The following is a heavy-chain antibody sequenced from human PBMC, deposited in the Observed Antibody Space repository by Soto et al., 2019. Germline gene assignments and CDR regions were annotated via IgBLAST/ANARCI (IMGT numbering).Heavy chain of an antibody. V-gene: IGHV1-69*06. J-gene: IGHJ3*02. CDR2: ISPIFGTA. Sequence: QVQLVQSGAEVKKPGSSVKVSCKAPGGTFSSYAISWVRQAPGQGLEWMGGISPIFGTANYAQKFQGRVTITADKSTSTAYMELSSLRSEDTAVYYCARDHRSLGAFDIWGQGTMVTVSS. CDR3: ARDHRSLGAFDI. D-gene: IGHD3-16*01. CDR1: GGTFSSYA.